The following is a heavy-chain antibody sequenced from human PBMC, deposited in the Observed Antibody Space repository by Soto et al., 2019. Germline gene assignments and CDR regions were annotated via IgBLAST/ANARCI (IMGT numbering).Heavy chain of an antibody. CDR1: GFTFSTYA. D-gene: IGHD5-18*01. CDR2: VSASGLNT. V-gene: IGHV3-23*01. Sequence: EVQLLESGGKLVQPGGSLTLSCAASGFTFSTYAMAWVRQAPGKGLEWVSGVSASGLNTDYADPVKGRFYISRDNFKNTASLHMNSLRAEDTALCYWAKDRPRRTSGYSFEYWGQGTPVTVSS. CDR3: AKDRPRRTSGYSFEY. J-gene: IGHJ4*02.